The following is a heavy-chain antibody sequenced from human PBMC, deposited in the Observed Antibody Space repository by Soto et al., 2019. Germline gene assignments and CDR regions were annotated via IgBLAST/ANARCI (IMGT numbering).Heavy chain of an antibody. J-gene: IGHJ4*02. CDR1: GGSISSGDYY. CDR3: ASQTAMVIRGGFDY. V-gene: IGHV4-30-4*01. Sequence: MSSETLSLTCTVSGGSISSGDYYWSWIRQPPGKGLEWIGYIYYSGSTYYNPSLKSRVTISVDTSKNQFSLKLSSVTAADTAVYYCASQTAMVIRGGFDYWGQGTLVTVSS. D-gene: IGHD5-18*01. CDR2: IYYSGST.